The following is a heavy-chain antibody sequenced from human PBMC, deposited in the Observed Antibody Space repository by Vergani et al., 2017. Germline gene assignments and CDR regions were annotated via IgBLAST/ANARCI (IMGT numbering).Heavy chain of an antibody. CDR3: ARAGPHRGYSGYGADY. V-gene: IGHV3-48*04. CDR2: ISSSGSTI. Sequence: EVQLVESGGGLVQPGGSLRLSCAASGFTFSSYSMNWVRQAPGKGLEWVSYISSSGSTIYYADSVKGRFTISRDNAKNSLYLQMNSLRAEDTAVYYCARAGPHRGYSGYGADYWGQGTLVTVSS. J-gene: IGHJ4*02. D-gene: IGHD5-12*01. CDR1: GFTFSSYS.